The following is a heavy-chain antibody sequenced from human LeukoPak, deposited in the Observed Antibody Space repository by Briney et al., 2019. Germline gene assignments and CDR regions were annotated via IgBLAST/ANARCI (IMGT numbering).Heavy chain of an antibody. J-gene: IGHJ6*02. CDR3: AREGVMPVAPVKIGTSDRPLYEYYALDV. Sequence: PGGSLRLSCAASGFTLSSYWMSWVRQAPGKGLEWVANIKHDGSEKYYVDSVKGRFTISRDNSKNTVYLQMDSLRAEDTAVYYCAREGVMPVAPVKIGTSDRPLYEYYALDVWGQGTTVTVSS. CDR1: GFTLSSYW. CDR2: IKHDGSEK. D-gene: IGHD1/OR15-1a*01. V-gene: IGHV3-7*03.